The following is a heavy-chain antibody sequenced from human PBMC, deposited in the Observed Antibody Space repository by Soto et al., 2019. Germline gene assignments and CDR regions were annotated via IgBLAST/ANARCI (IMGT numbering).Heavy chain of an antibody. J-gene: IGHJ6*03. CDR3: ASYSGYGDYYYYYMDV. CDR1: GYTFTSYY. Sequence: ASVKVSCKASGYTFTSYYMHWVRQAPGQGLEWMGIINPSGGSTSYAQKFQGRVTMTRDTSTSTVYMELSSLRSEDTAVYYCASYSGYGDYYYYYMDVWGKGTTVTVSS. D-gene: IGHD5-12*01. V-gene: IGHV1-46*03. CDR2: INPSGGST.